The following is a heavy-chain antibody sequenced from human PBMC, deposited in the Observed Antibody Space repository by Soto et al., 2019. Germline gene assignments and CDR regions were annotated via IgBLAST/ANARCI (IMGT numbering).Heavy chain of an antibody. CDR2: IYYSGST. Sequence: SETLSLTCTVSGGSISSYFWSWIRQPPGKGLEWIGYIYYSGSTNYNPSLKSRITISVDTSKNQISLKLSSVTDADTAVYYCAGTYYYDSSGSPFADYWGQGTLVTVSS. CDR3: AGTYYYDSSGSPFADY. D-gene: IGHD3-22*01. J-gene: IGHJ4*02. V-gene: IGHV4-59*01. CDR1: GGSISSYF.